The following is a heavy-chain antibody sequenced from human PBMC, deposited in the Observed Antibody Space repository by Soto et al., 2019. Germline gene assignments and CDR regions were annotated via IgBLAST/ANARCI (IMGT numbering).Heavy chain of an antibody. Sequence: PSETLSLTCAVSGDSISSSFWWSWVRQPPGKGLEWIGEIYHTESTVYNPSLKSRVTISVDKSKNQFSLNLVSVTAADTAVYYCARYDFGTFDYWGRGILVTVSS. D-gene: IGHD4-17*01. CDR2: IYHTEST. CDR3: ARYDFGTFDY. V-gene: IGHV4-4*02. J-gene: IGHJ4*02. CDR1: GDSISSSFW.